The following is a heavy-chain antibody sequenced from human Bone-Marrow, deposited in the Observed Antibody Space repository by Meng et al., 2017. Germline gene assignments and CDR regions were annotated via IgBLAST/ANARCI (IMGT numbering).Heavy chain of an antibody. V-gene: IGHV3-15*01. CDR1: GFTFSNAW. D-gene: IGHD1-1*01. CDR3: TTDGSVTRSYHRGTGY. J-gene: IGHJ4*02. CDR2: IKSKTDGGTT. Sequence: GESLKISCAASGFTFSNAWMSWVRQAPGKGLEWVGRIKSKTDGGTTDYAAPVKGRFTISRDDSKNTLYLQMNSLKTEDTAVYYCTTDGSVTRSYHRGTGYWGQGTLVTVSS.